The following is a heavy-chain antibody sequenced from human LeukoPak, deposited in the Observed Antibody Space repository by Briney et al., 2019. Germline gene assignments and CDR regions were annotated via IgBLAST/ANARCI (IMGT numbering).Heavy chain of an antibody. CDR3: ARSVVVVVAAIDC. J-gene: IGHJ4*02. CDR1: GYTFTGYY. CDR2: INPNGGGT. Sequence: ASVKVSCKASGYTFTGYYMHWVRQAPGQGLEWMGWINPNGGGTNYAQKFQGRVTMTRDTSISTAYMELSRLSSDDTAVYYRARSVVVVVAAIDCWGQGTLVTVSS. D-gene: IGHD2-15*01. V-gene: IGHV1-2*02.